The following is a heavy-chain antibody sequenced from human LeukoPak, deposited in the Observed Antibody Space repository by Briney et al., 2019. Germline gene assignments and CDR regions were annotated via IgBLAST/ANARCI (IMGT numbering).Heavy chain of an antibody. D-gene: IGHD6-19*01. CDR1: GYSISSGYY. V-gene: IGHV4-38-2*01. CDR2: IYHSGST. Sequence: SETLSLTCAVSGYSISSGYYWGWIRQPPGEGLEWIRSIYHSGSTYYNPSLKSRVTISVDTSKNQFSLKLSSVTAADTPVYYCARGDGSGWLSNWFDPWGQGTLVTVSS. CDR3: ARGDGSGWLSNWFDP. J-gene: IGHJ5*02.